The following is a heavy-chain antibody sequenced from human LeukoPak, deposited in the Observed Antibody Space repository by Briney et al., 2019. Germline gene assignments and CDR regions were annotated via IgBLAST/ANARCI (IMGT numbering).Heavy chain of an antibody. CDR3: ARGEQLVAVFDY. V-gene: IGHV4-34*01. CDR1: GGFFHGFY. Sequence: KPSETLSLHCAVYGGFFHGFYWGRMPPPPGEGREGSGEINYRGSTNYNPSLKSLVTISVDTSKNQFSLKRSSVTAADTAVYYCARGEQLVAVFDYWGQGTLVTVSS. D-gene: IGHD6-6*01. CDR2: INYRGST. J-gene: IGHJ4*02.